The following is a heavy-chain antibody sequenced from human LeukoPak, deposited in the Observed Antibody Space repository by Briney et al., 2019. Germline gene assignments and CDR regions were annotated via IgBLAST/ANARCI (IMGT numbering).Heavy chain of an antibody. Sequence: ASVKVSCKASGGTFSSYAISWVRQAPGQGLEWMGRIIPILGIANYAQKFQGRVTITADKSTSTAYMELSSLRSEDTAVYYCARSLGPGNDAFDIWGQGTMVTVSS. J-gene: IGHJ3*02. CDR3: ARSLGPGNDAFDI. V-gene: IGHV1-69*04. CDR1: GGTFSSYA. D-gene: IGHD1-1*01. CDR2: IIPILGIA.